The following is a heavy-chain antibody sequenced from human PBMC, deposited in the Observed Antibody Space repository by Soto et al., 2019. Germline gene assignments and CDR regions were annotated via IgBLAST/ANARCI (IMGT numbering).Heavy chain of an antibody. V-gene: IGHV3-48*02. CDR3: ARSVEGHFDY. D-gene: IGHD6-19*01. Sequence: EVQLVESGGGLVQPGGSLRLSCAVSGFTFSIYSMNWIRQAPGKGLQWVSYMTSDTKTIHYADSVKGRFTISRDNAKNLVYLQMTSLRDEDTAVYYFARSVEGHFDYWGQGTLVTVSS. CDR1: GFTFSIYS. J-gene: IGHJ4*02. CDR2: MTSDTKTI.